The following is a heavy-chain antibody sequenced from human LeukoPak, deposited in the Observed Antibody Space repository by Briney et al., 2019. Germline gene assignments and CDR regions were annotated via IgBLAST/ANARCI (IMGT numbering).Heavy chain of an antibody. CDR2: ISSNGGST. D-gene: IGHD6-19*01. V-gene: IGHV3-64*01. CDR1: GFTFSSYA. CDR3: ARSGDSSGWRHFDY. Sequence: GSLRLSCAASGFTFSSYAMHWVRQAPGKGLEYVSAISSNGGSTYYANSVKGRFTISRDNSKNTLYLQMGSLRAEDMAVYYCARSGDSSGWRHFDYWGQGTLVTVSS. J-gene: IGHJ4*02.